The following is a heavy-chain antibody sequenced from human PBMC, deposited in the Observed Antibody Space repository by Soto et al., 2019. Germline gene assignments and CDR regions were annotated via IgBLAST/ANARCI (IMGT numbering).Heavy chain of an antibody. Sequence: SLTCTVSGGSVSSGSYYWSWIRQPPGKGLEWIGYIYYSGSTNYNPSLKSRVTISVDTSKNQCSLKLSSVTAADTAVHYCARDLKAPAGAEFDPWGQGTLVTVSS. V-gene: IGHV4-61*01. J-gene: IGHJ5*02. CDR3: ARDLKAPAGAEFDP. D-gene: IGHD6-13*01. CDR2: IYYSGST. CDR1: GGSVSSGSYY.